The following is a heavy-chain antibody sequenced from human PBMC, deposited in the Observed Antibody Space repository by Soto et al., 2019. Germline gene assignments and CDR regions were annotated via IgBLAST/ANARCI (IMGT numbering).Heavy chain of an antibody. Sequence: QVQLVQSGAEVKKPGASVKVSCKASGYTFTNYAMHWVRQAPGQRLKWMGWINAGNGNTKYSQKFQGRVTITRDTSAGTAYGELSSLRCEDTAVYYCARDACSGTSCHPQENYYAMDVWGKGTMVTVSS. CDR1: GYTFTNYA. D-gene: IGHD2-2*01. V-gene: IGHV1-3*01. CDR2: INAGNGNT. J-gene: IGHJ6*04. CDR3: ARDACSGTSCHPQENYYAMDV.